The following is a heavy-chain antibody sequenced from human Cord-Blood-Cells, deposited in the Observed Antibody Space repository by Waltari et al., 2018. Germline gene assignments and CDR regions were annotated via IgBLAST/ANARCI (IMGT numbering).Heavy chain of an antibody. D-gene: IGHD3-9*01. CDR2: IIPIFGTA. J-gene: IGHJ4*02. V-gene: IGHV1-69*01. CDR1: GGTFRSYA. CDR3: ARGVNYDILTGYYFDY. Sequence: QVQLVQSGAEVKKPGSSVKVSCKAYGGTFRSYAISWVRPAPGQGLEWMGGIIPIFGTANYAQKFQGRVTITADESTSTAYMELSSLRSEDTAVYYCARGVNYDILTGYYFDYWGQGTLVTVSS.